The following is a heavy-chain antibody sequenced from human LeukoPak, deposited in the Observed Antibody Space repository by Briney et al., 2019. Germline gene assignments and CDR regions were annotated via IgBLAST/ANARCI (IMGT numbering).Heavy chain of an antibody. Sequence: ASVKVSCKASGYTFTSYDINWVRQATGQGLEWMGWMNPNSGGTNYAQKFQGWVTMTRDTSISTAYMELSRLRSDDTAVYYCARASETHDAFDIWGQGTMVTVSS. V-gene: IGHV1-2*04. CDR1: GYTFTSYD. CDR2: MNPNSGGT. CDR3: ARASETHDAFDI. J-gene: IGHJ3*02.